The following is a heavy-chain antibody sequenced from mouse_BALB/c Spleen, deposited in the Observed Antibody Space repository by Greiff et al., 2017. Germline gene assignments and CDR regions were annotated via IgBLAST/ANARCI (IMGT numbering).Heavy chain of an antibody. Sequence: EVKLVESGGGLVQPGGSRKLSCAASGFTFSSFGMHWVRQAPEKGLEWVAYISSGSSTIYYADTVKGRFTISRDNPKNTLFLQMTSLRSEDTAMYYCAREVWYAMDDWGQGTSVTVSS. CDR1: GFTFSSFG. D-gene: IGHD2-10*02. J-gene: IGHJ4*01. CDR2: ISSGSSTI. CDR3: AREVWYAMDD. V-gene: IGHV5-17*02.